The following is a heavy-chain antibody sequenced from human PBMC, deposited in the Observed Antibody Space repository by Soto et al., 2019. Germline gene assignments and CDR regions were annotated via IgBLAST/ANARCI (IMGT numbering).Heavy chain of an antibody. J-gene: IGHJ6*02. CDR3: ARDSSGNSSSWYLGYYGMDV. D-gene: IGHD6-13*01. CDR1: GGSISRYY. CDR2: IYYSGST. Sequence: SETLSLTGTVSGGSISRYYWSWIRQPPGKGLEWIGYIYYSGSTNYNPSLKSRVTISVDTSKNQFSLKLSSVTAADTAVYYCARDSSGNSSSWYLGYYGMDVWGQGTTVTVSS. V-gene: IGHV4-59*01.